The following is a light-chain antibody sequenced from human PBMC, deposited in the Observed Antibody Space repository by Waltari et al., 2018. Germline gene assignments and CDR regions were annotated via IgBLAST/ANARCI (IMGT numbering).Light chain of an antibody. Sequence: QSALTQPASVSGSPGQSITISCTGTSSDGGCNYVSWYQQFPGKAPKLVIYDVSHRPSGVSNRFSGSKSGNTASLTISGLQAEDEADYLCSSYITSSTLFGGGTKLTVL. V-gene: IGLV2-14*01. CDR2: DVS. J-gene: IGLJ2*01. CDR3: SSYITSSTL. CDR1: SSDGGCNY.